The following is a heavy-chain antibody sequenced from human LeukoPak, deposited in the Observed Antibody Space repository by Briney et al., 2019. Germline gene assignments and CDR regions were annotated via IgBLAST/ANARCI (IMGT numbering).Heavy chain of an antibody. D-gene: IGHD3-16*01. Sequence: SETLSLTCTVSGGSISSSSYYWGWIRQPPGKGLEWIGSIYYSGSTYYNPSLKSRVTISVDTSKNQFSLKLSSVTAADTAVYYCARDLRGISSLFDYWGQGTLVTVSS. CDR3: ARDLRGISSLFDY. CDR1: GGSISSSSYY. J-gene: IGHJ4*02. V-gene: IGHV4-39*07. CDR2: IYYSGST.